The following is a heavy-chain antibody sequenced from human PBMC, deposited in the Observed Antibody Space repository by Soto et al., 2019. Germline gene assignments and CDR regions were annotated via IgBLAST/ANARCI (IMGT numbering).Heavy chain of an antibody. V-gene: IGHV4-31*03. CDR3: ARVRRCSGGSCYVYYYYYMDV. J-gene: IGHJ6*03. Sequence: SETLSLTCTVSGGSISSGCYYWSWIRQHPGKGLEWIGYIYYSGSTYYNPSLKSRVTISVDTSKNQFSLKLSSVTAADTAVYYCARVRRCSGGSCYVYYYYYMDVWGKGTTVTVSS. D-gene: IGHD2-15*01. CDR2: IYYSGST. CDR1: GGSISSGCYY.